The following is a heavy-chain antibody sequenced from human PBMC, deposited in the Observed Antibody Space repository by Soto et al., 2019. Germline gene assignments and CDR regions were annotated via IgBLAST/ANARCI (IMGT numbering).Heavy chain of an antibody. D-gene: IGHD2-21*01. Sequence: SETLSLTCTVAGGSVSISTSYWGWIRQPPGKGLEWIGCIHYSGSTHSNPSLKSRVSISVDSSTDQFSLSLNSVTAADTAVYFCARHSRLHGRPGDTFDMWGQGTMVTVSS. CDR1: GGSVSISTSY. CDR2: IHYSGST. V-gene: IGHV4-39*01. CDR3: ARHSRLHGRPGDTFDM. J-gene: IGHJ3*02.